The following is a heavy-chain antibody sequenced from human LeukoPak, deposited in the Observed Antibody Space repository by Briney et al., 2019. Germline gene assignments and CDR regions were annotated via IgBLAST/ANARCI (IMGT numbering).Heavy chain of an antibody. D-gene: IGHD3-22*01. J-gene: IGHJ4*02. CDR2: IIPILGIA. CDR3: ARDGGDSSGYYTFDY. CDR1: GGTFSSYA. Sequence: SVKVSCKASGGTFSSYAISWVRQPPGQGLEWMRRIIPILGIANYAQKFQGRVTITADKSTSTAYMELSSLRSEDTAVYYCARDGGDSSGYYTFDYWGQGTLVTVSS. V-gene: IGHV1-69*04.